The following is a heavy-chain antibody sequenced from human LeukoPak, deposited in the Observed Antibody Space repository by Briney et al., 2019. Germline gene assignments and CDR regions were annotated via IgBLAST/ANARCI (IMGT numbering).Heavy chain of an antibody. J-gene: IGHJ4*02. V-gene: IGHV4-39*01. CDR3: ASGRSINPDY. Sequence: SETLSLTCSVSGGSISSSNYCWGWIRQPPGKGLEWIRNICNSGSTYFNPSLKSRVTISVDTSKNRFSLKLSSVTAADTAVYYCASGRSINPDYWGQGTLVTVSS. CDR1: GGSISSSNYC. D-gene: IGHD2-2*01. CDR2: ICNSGST.